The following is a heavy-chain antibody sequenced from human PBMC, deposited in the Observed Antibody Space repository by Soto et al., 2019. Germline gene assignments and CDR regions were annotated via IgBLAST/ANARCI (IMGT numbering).Heavy chain of an antibody. J-gene: IGHJ4*02. D-gene: IGHD6-13*01. V-gene: IGHV3-23*01. Sequence: EVQLLESGGGLVQPGGSLRLSCAASGFTFSSYAMSWVRQAPGKGLEWVSTISGSGGSTYYADSVKGRFTISRDNSKNTLYLQMNSLRAEDTAVYYCAKGPSSWYYFDYWGQGTLVTVSS. CDR1: GFTFSSYA. CDR3: AKGPSSWYYFDY. CDR2: ISGSGGST.